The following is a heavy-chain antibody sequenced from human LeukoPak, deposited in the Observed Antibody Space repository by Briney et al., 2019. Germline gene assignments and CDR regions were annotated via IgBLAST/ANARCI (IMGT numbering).Heavy chain of an antibody. CDR1: GYNFTTYW. D-gene: IGHD4-17*01. Sequence: GGSLKISCKGSGYNFTTYWIGWVRQMPGKGLEWMGIIYPGDSDTIYGPSFQGQVTISADKSINTAYLQWSSLKASDTAMYYCARLSRETTVTTYFDPWGHGTLVTVSS. CDR3: ARLSRETTVTTYFDP. V-gene: IGHV5-51*01. CDR2: IYPGDSDT. J-gene: IGHJ5*02.